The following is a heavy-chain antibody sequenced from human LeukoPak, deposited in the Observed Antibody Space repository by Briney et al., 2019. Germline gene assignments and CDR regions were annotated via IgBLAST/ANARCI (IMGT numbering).Heavy chain of an antibody. V-gene: IGHV4-4*07. CDR2: IYTSGST. D-gene: IGHD1-26*01. CDR1: GGSIGIYY. CDR3: ARENSGSYREFDY. Sequence: PSETLSLTCTVSGGSIGIYYWSWIRQPAGKGLEWIGRIYTSGSTNYNASLKSRVSMSVDTSKNQFSLKLSSVTAADTAVFYCARENSGSYREFDYWGQGTLVTVSS. J-gene: IGHJ4*02.